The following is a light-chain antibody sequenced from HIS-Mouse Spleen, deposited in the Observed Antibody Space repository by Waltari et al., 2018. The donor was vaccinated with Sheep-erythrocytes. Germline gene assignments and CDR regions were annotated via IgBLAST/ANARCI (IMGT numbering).Light chain of an antibody. V-gene: IGLV2-11*01. CDR1: SSDVGGYNY. Sequence: QSALTQPRSVSGSPGQSVTISCTGTSSDVGGYNYVSWYQQHPGKAPKLIIYDVNKRPSGVPDRFSGTKSGNTASLTISGLQAEDEADYYCCSYAGSYNHVFATGTKVTVL. J-gene: IGLJ1*01. CDR3: CSYAGSYNHV. CDR2: DVN.